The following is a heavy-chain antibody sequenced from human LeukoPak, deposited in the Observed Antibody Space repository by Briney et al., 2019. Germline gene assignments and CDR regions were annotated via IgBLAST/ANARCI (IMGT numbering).Heavy chain of an antibody. CDR3: ARGIESYGDYGY. V-gene: IGHV4-59*01. Sequence: SETLSLTCTVSGGSISGSYWSCIRQPPGKGLEWIAYMYNSGSTNYNPSLKSRVTISIDTSKNQFSLKLSSLTAADTAIYYCARGIESYGDYGYWGQGILVTVSS. J-gene: IGHJ4*02. CDR1: GGSISGSY. D-gene: IGHD4-17*01. CDR2: MYNSGST.